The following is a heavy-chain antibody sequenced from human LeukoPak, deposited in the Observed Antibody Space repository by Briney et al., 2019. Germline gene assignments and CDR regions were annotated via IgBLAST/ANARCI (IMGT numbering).Heavy chain of an antibody. D-gene: IGHD3-22*01. J-gene: IGHJ4*02. CDR3: ANPAYYDSSGYLDY. V-gene: IGHV3-23*01. CDR2: ISGSGGST. CDR1: GFTFSSYA. Sequence: GGSLRVSCAASGFTFSSYAMSWVRQAPGKGLEWVSAISGSGGSTYYADSVKGRFTISRDNSKNTLYLQMNSLRAEDTAVYYCANPAYYDSSGYLDYWGQGTLVTVSS.